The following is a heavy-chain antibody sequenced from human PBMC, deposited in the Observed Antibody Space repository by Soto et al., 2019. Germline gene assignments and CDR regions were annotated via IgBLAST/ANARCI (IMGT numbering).Heavy chain of an antibody. Sequence: QITLNESGPTQVKPRQTLTLTCTFSGFSLTTSGVGVGWIRQSPGKAPEWLALIYWDDDKHYSPSLKSRLTINKDTSKNQVVLTMADLDPADTATYYCAHRVLRTVFGLVTTTAIYFDFWGQGTPVAVSS. J-gene: IGHJ4*02. CDR2: IYWDDDK. V-gene: IGHV2-5*02. CDR1: GFSLTTSGVG. CDR3: AHRVLRTVFGLVTTTAIYFDF. D-gene: IGHD3-3*01.